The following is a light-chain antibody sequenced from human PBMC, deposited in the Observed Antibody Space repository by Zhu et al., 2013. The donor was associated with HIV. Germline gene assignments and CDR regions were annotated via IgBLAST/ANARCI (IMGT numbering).Light chain of an antibody. Sequence: DIQMTQSPSSLSASIGDRVTISCRATQNIGSRLAWYRQKPGRAPQVLIYEASTLDSGVPRRFSGRGSGTEFTLSISDLQPDDFATYHCQQYDSYPFTFGPGTKSGYQ. V-gene: IGKV1-5*03. CDR3: QQYDSYPFT. CDR2: EAS. J-gene: IGKJ3*01. CDR1: QNIGSR.